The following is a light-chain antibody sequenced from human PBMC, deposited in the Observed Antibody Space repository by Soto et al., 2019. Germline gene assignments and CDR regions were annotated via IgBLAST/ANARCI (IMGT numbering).Light chain of an antibody. Sequence: DLQMTQSPSSLSASMGDTVTITCQASQDVNNSLNWYQQKPRKAPNLLIYDVSNLGTGVPSRFSGSGSGTDFSFTISRLQPEDIGTYYCQQYYKVPVTFGQGTRLEI. CDR3: QQYYKVPVT. V-gene: IGKV1-33*01. J-gene: IGKJ5*01. CDR2: DVS. CDR1: QDVNNS.